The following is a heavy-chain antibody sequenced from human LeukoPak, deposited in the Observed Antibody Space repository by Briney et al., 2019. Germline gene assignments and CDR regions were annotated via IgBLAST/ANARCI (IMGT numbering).Heavy chain of an antibody. D-gene: IGHD6-13*01. CDR3: AKEGTAQISTWYDY. CDR2: VSYEGRSQ. V-gene: IGHV3-30*18. Sequence: PGGSLRLSCATSGFTFSNYGMHWVRQAPGKGLEWVAVVSYEGRSQYYADSVRGRFIISRDNSKNTLYLQMNSLRGEDAAVYYCAKEGTAQISTWYDYWGQGTLVTVSS. J-gene: IGHJ4*02. CDR1: GFTFSNYG.